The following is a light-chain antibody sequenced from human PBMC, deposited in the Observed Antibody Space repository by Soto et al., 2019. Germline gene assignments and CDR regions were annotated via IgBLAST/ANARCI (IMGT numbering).Light chain of an antibody. CDR3: CSYAGSSTYV. Sequence: QSVLTQPASVSGSPGQSITISCTGTSSDVGSYNLVSWYQQHPGKAPKLMIYEVSKRPSGVSNRFSGSKSGNTAPLTISGLQAEDEADYYCCSYAGSSTYVFGTGTRPPS. CDR1: SSDVGSYNL. J-gene: IGLJ1*01. CDR2: EVS. V-gene: IGLV2-23*02.